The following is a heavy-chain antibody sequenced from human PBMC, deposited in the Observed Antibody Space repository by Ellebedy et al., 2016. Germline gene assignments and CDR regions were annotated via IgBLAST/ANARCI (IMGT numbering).Heavy chain of an antibody. Sequence: GESLKISXAASGFTFSDSYMSWIRQAPGKGLEWVSYISSSSSAIYYADSVKGRFTISRDNTKTLLYLHMNSLRAEDTAVYYCARLVYFDSSGYPRPYFHHWGQGTLVTVSS. V-gene: IGHV3-11*01. D-gene: IGHD3-22*01. CDR3: ARLVYFDSSGYPRPYFHH. J-gene: IGHJ1*01. CDR1: GFTFSDSY. CDR2: ISSSSSAI.